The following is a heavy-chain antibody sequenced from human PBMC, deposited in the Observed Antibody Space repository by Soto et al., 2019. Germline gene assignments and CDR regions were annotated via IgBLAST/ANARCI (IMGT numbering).Heavy chain of an antibody. J-gene: IGHJ4*02. Sequence: SETLSLTCAVSGGSISSGGYSWSWIRQPPGKGLEWIGYIYHSGSTYYNPSLKSRVTISVDRSKNQFSLKLSSVTAADTAVYYCASQRLYDSSSYPIDYWGQGTLVTVSS. CDR1: GGSISSGGYS. V-gene: IGHV4-30-2*01. D-gene: IGHD3-22*01. CDR2: IYHSGST. CDR3: ASQRLYDSSSYPIDY.